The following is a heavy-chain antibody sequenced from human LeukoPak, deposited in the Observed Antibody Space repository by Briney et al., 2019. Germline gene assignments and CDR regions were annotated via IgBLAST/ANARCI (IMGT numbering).Heavy chain of an antibody. CDR3: AKVGDYDILTGYSYYFDY. V-gene: IGHV3-23*01. CDR2: ISGSGGST. D-gene: IGHD3-9*01. CDR1: GSTFSSYA. J-gene: IGHJ4*02. Sequence: PAVSLRLSCAASGSTFSSYAMSCVRQAPGKGLEWVSAISGSGGSTYYADSVKGRFTISRDNSKNTLYLQMNSLRAEDTAVYYCAKVGDYDILTGYSYYFDYWGQGTLVTVSS.